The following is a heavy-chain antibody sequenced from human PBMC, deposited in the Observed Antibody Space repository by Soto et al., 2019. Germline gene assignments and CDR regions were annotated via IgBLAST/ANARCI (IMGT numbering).Heavy chain of an antibody. CDR3: ARASPYYYDSSGYSQFDY. Sequence: GGSLRLSCAASGFTFSSYSMNWVRQAPGKGLEWVSYISSSSSTIYYADSVKGRFTISRDNAKNSLYLQMNSLRDEDTAVYYCARASPYYYDSSGYSQFDYWGQGTLVTVSS. CDR1: GFTFSSYS. D-gene: IGHD3-22*01. V-gene: IGHV3-48*02. J-gene: IGHJ4*02. CDR2: ISSSSSTI.